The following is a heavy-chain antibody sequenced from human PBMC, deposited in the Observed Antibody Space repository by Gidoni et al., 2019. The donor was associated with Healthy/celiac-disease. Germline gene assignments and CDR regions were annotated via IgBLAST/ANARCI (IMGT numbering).Heavy chain of an antibody. V-gene: IGHV3-30-3*01. Sequence: QVQLVESGGGVVQPGRSLRLSCAASGFTFSSYAIHWVRQAPGKGLEWVAVISYDGSNKDYADSVKGRFTISRDNSKNTLYLQMNSLRAEDTAVYYCARDGGSQYDILTGYSNYYYYYYMDVWGKGTTVTVSS. CDR3: ARDGGSQYDILTGYSNYYYYYYMDV. J-gene: IGHJ6*03. D-gene: IGHD3-9*01. CDR1: GFTFSSYA. CDR2: ISYDGSNK.